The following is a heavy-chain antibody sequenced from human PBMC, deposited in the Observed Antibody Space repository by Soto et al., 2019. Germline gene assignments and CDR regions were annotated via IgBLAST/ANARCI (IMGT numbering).Heavy chain of an antibody. Sequence: ASVKVSCKASGYTFTSYGISWVRQAPGQGLEWMGWISAYNGNTNYAQKLQGRVTMTTDTSTSTAYMELRSLISDDTAVYYCARRSGHYYNSSGYYYSDYWGQGTLVTVSS. CDR1: GYTFTSYG. D-gene: IGHD3-22*01. CDR3: ARRSGHYYNSSGYYYSDY. J-gene: IGHJ4*02. CDR2: ISAYNGNT. V-gene: IGHV1-18*01.